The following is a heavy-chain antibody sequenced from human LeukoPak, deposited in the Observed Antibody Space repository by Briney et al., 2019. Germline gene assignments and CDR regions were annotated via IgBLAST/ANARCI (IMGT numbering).Heavy chain of an antibody. V-gene: IGHV4-61*01. CDR3: VRLVGGDIDY. CDR2: IDYSGST. CDR1: GGSVSSGSYY. J-gene: IGHJ4*02. D-gene: IGHD5-12*01. Sequence: SETLSLTCTVSGGSVSSGSYYWSWIRQPPGKGLEWIGYIDYSGSTNYNPSLKSRVTISVDTSKNQFSLQLNSVTPEDTAVYFCVRLVGGDIDYWGQGTLVTVSS.